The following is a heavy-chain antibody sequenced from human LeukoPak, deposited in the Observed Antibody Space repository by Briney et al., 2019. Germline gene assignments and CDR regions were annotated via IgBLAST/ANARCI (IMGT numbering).Heavy chain of an antibody. CDR1: GYIYTSYG. V-gene: IGHV1-18*01. J-gene: IGHJ4*02. CDR3: TRGPEWFGVNVDY. D-gene: IGHD3-10*01. CDR2: ISAYNGNT. Sequence: ASVKVSCKASGYIYTSYGINWVRQAPGQGLEWMGWISAYNGNTKYAQKLQGRVTMTTDTSTGTAHMELRSLRTDDTAVYYYTRGPEWFGVNVDYWGQGTLVTVSS.